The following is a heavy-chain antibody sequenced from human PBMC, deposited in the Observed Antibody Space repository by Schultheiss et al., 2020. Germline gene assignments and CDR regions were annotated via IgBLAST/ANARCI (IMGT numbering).Heavy chain of an antibody. J-gene: IGHJ5*02. CDR3: ARDGSGYLNWFDP. D-gene: IGHD3-3*01. CDR1: GGSISSYY. CDR2: VYYSGNN. Sequence: SETLSLTCTVSGGSISSYYWSWIRQPPGKGLEWIGFVYYSGNNDYNPSLRSRVTISADTSKNQFSLKMSSVTAADTAVYYCARDGSGYLNWFDPWGQGTLVTVSS. V-gene: IGHV4-59*12.